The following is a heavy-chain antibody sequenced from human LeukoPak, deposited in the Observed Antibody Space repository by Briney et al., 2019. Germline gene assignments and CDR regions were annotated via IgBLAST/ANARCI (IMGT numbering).Heavy chain of an antibody. V-gene: IGHV4-61*02. CDR2: IYTSGST. Sequence: SETLSLTCTVSGGSISSGSYYWSWIRQPAGKGLEWIGRIYTSGSTNYNPSLKSRVNISVDTSKNQFSLKLSSVTAADTAVYYCARGYYGVLRVYYYYGMDVWGQGTTVTVSS. J-gene: IGHJ6*02. CDR3: ARGYYGVLRVYYYYGMDV. CDR1: GGSISSGSYY. D-gene: IGHD4-17*01.